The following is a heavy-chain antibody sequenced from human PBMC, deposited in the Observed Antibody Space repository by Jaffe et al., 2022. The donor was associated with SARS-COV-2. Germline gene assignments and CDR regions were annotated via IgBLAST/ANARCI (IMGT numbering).Heavy chain of an antibody. D-gene: IGHD3-3*02. CDR1: GFTFSDHY. Sequence: EVQLVESGGGLVQPGGSLRLSCAASGFTFSDHYMDWVRQAAGKGLEWVGRIRNKTKSYSTEYGASVKGRFTISRDDSKNSLYLQMNSLKAEDTAVYFCVRVNIYGQGPNHYYDMDVWGQGTTVTVSS. CDR3: VRVNIYGQGPNHYYDMDV. V-gene: IGHV3-72*01. CDR2: IRNKTKSYST. J-gene: IGHJ6*02.